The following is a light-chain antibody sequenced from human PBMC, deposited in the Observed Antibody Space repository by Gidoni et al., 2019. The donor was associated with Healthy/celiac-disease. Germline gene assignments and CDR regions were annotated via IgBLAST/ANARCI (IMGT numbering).Light chain of an antibody. CDR2: AAS. J-gene: IGKJ1*01. Sequence: SASVGDRVTITCRASQSISSYLNWYQQKPGKAPKLLIYAASSLQSGVPSRFSGSGSGTDFTLTSSRLPPEDFATYYCQQSYSTLWTFXXXTKVEIK. CDR3: QQSYSTLWT. V-gene: IGKV1-39*01. CDR1: QSISSY.